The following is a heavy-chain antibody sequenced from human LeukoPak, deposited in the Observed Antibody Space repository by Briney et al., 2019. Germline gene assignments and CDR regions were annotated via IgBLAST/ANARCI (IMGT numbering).Heavy chain of an antibody. V-gene: IGHV4-34*01. Sequence: KPSETLSLTCTVSGGSISTYYWSWIRQPPGKGLEWIGEINHSGITNYNPSLKSRVTISADTSKNQFSLKLTSVTAADTAVYYCANPARDFADSGAITWWGQGTLVTVSS. CDR1: GGSISTYY. CDR2: INHSGIT. D-gene: IGHD4-17*01. J-gene: IGHJ4*02. CDR3: ANPARDFADSGAITW.